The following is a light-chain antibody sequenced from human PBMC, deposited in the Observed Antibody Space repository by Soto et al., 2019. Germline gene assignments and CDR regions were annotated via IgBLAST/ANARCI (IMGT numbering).Light chain of an antibody. CDR3: QQYGSSPRT. CDR1: QSVSNN. J-gene: IGKJ1*01. V-gene: IGKV3-20*01. Sequence: EIVLTQSPGTLSLSPVERATLSCRASQSVSNNLAWYQQKPGQAPRLLIYGASSRATGIPDRFSGSGSGTDFTLTISRLEPEDFAVYYCQQYGSSPRTFGQGTKV. CDR2: GAS.